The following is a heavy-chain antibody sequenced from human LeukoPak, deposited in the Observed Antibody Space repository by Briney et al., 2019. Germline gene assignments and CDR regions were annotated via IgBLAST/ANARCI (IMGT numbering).Heavy chain of an antibody. V-gene: IGHV3-53*01. J-gene: IGHJ5*02. CDR1: GFTVSSNY. CDR3: ARDDKGLWFGN. Sequence: GGSLRLSCAASGFTVSSNYMSWVRQAPGKGLEWVSVIYSGGSTFYADSVKGRFTISRDNSKNTLYLQMDSLGAEDTAVYYCARDDKGLWFGNWGQGTLVTVSS. CDR2: IYSGGST. D-gene: IGHD3-22*01.